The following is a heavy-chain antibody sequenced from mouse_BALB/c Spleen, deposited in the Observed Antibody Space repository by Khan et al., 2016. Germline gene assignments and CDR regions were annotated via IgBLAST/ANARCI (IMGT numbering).Heavy chain of an antibody. CDR2: ISYSGST. CDR1: GYSITSDYA. J-gene: IGHJ3*01. CDR3: ARGQLGLRSFAY. D-gene: IGHD3-1*01. V-gene: IGHV3-2*02. Sequence: EVQLQESGPGLVKPSQSLSLTCTVTGYSITSDYAWNWIRQFPGNKLEWMGYISYSGSTSYNPSLKSRISITRDTSKNQFFLQLNSVPTEDTATYYCARGQLGLRSFAYWDQGTLVTVSA.